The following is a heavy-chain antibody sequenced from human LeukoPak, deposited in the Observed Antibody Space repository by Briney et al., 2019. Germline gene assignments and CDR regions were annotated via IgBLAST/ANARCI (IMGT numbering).Heavy chain of an antibody. Sequence: PGGSLRLSCAASGFTLSSYGMHWVRQAPGKGLEWVAVTSYDGSNKYYADSVKGRFTIFRDNSKSTVSLQMNSLRAEDTAVYYCARGSGTYYPFDHWGQGTLVTVSS. CDR2: TSYDGSNK. CDR1: GFTLSSYG. CDR3: ARGSGTYYPFDH. V-gene: IGHV3-30-3*01. J-gene: IGHJ4*02. D-gene: IGHD1-26*01.